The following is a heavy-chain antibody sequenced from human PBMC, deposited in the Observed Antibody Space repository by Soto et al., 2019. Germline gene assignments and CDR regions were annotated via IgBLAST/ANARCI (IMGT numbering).Heavy chain of an antibody. Sequence: GGSLRHSCAASGFNFISYWMSWVRQAPGKGLEWVANIKQDGSEKYYVDSVKGRFTISRDNAKNSLYLQMNSLRAEDTAVYYCARDLDIAYYMDVWGKGTTVTVSS. CDR2: IKQDGSEK. D-gene: IGHD5-12*01. J-gene: IGHJ6*03. CDR3: ARDLDIAYYMDV. V-gene: IGHV3-7*01. CDR1: GFNFISYW.